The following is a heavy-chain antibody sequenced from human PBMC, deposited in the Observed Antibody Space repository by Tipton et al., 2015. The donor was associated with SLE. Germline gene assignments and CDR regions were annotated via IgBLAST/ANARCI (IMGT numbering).Heavy chain of an antibody. CDR2: MNPNSGNT. J-gene: IGHJ4*02. D-gene: IGHD3-22*01. CDR3: ARGPRAYYDSSGYTDY. Sequence: QLVQSGAEVKKPGASVKVSCKASGYTFTSYDINWVRQATGQGLEWMGWMNPNSGNTGYAQKFQGRVTMTRNTSISTAYMELSSLRSEDTAVYYCARGPRAYYDSSGYTDYWGQGTLVTVSS. V-gene: IGHV1-8*01. CDR1: GYTFTSYD.